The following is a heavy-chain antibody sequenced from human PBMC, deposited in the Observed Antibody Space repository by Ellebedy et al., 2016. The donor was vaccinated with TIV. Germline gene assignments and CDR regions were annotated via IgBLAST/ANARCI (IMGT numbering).Heavy chain of an antibody. CDR2: ISSSSSYI. CDR1: GFTFSSYN. CDR3: ASWFGDLASPFDV. Sequence: PGGSLRLSCAASGFTFSSYNMNWVRQAPGKGLEWVSSISSSSSYIYYADSVKGRFTVSRDNAKNSLYLQMNRLRVEDTAVYYCASWFGDLASPFDVWGQGTMVTVSS. J-gene: IGHJ3*01. D-gene: IGHD3-10*01. V-gene: IGHV3-21*01.